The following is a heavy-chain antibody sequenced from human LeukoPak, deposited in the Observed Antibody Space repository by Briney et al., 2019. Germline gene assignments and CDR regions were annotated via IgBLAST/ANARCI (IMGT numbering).Heavy chain of an antibody. CDR3: ARDPRRSIAAAGDY. J-gene: IGHJ4*02. CDR1: GYTFTSYG. CDR2: ISAYNGNT. D-gene: IGHD6-13*01. Sequence: GASVKVSCKASGYTFTSYGISWVRQAPGQGLEWMGWISAYNGNTNYAQKLQGRVTMTRDTSISTAYMELSRLRSDDTAVYYCARDPRRSIAAAGDYWGQGTLVTVSS. V-gene: IGHV1-18*01.